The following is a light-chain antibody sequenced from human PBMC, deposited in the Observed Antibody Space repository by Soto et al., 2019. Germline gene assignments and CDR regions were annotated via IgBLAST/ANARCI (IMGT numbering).Light chain of an antibody. CDR3: QQSDSTPWA. Sequence: DIQMTQSPSSLSASVGDRVTITCRASQSISSYLNWYQQKPGKAPKLLIYAATSLQSGVPSRFSGSGSGTDFTLTINSLQPEDFATYYCQQSDSTPWAFGQGTMVEIK. J-gene: IGKJ1*01. CDR2: AAT. V-gene: IGKV1-39*01. CDR1: QSISSY.